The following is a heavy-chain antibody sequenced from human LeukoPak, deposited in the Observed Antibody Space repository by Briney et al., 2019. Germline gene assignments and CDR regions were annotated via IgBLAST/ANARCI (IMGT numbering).Heavy chain of an antibody. CDR3: ARDRRWELLGGAFDI. Sequence: PGGSLRLSCAASGFTFSSYEMNWVRQAPGKGLEWVSYISSSGSTIYYADPVKGRFTISRDNAKNSLYLQMNSLRAEDTAVYYCARDRRWELLGGAFDIWGQGTMVTVSS. CDR2: ISSSGSTI. V-gene: IGHV3-48*03. J-gene: IGHJ3*02. CDR1: GFTFSSYE. D-gene: IGHD1-26*01.